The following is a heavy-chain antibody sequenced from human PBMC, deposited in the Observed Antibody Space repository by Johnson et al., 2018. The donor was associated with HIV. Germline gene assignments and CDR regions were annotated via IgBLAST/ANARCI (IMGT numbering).Heavy chain of an antibody. Sequence: EVQLVESGGGVVQPGGSLRLSCAASGFTFSRYWMSWVRQAPGKGLEWVANIKQDGSEKYYVDSVKGRITISRDNAKNSLYLQMNSLRAEDTAVYYCARIGLPYYYGSGSYSHDAFDIWGQGTMVTVSS. CDR3: ARIGLPYYYGSGSYSHDAFDI. CDR2: IKQDGSEK. J-gene: IGHJ3*02. CDR1: GFTFSRYW. V-gene: IGHV3-7*01. D-gene: IGHD3-10*01.